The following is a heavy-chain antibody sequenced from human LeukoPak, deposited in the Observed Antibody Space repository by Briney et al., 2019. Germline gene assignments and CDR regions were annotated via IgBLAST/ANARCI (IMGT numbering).Heavy chain of an antibody. CDR1: GFTFSSYS. D-gene: IGHD4-23*01. CDR3: ARSVSDYGGNYYFDY. CDR2: ISSSSSYI. Sequence: GGSLRLSCAASGFTFSSYSMNWVRQAPGKGLEWVSSISSSSSYIYYADSVKGRFTISRDNAKNSLYLQMNSLRAEDTAVYYCARSVSDYGGNYYFDYWGQGTLVTVSS. J-gene: IGHJ4*02. V-gene: IGHV3-21*01.